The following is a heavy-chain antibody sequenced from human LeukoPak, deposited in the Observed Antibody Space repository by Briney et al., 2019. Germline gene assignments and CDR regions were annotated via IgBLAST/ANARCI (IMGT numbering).Heavy chain of an antibody. Sequence: ASVKVSCKASGGTFSSYAISWVRQAPGQGLEWMGGIIPIFGTANYAQKFQGRVTMTRDTSTSTVYMELSSLRSEDTAVYYCARDNELDYWGQGTLVTVSS. D-gene: IGHD1-1*01. CDR1: GGTFSSYA. CDR2: IIPIFGTA. V-gene: IGHV1-69*05. J-gene: IGHJ4*02. CDR3: ARDNELDY.